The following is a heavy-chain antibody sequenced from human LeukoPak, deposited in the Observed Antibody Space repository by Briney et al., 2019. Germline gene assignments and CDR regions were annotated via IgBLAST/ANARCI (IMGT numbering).Heavy chain of an antibody. CDR2: ISAYNGNT. Sequence: ASVKVSCKASGYTFTSYGIGWVRQAPGQGLEWMGWISAYNGNTNYAQKLQGRVTMTTDTSTSTAYMELRSLRSDDTAVYYCARDGRLYDYVWGSYRSNWFDPWGQGTLVTVSS. D-gene: IGHD3-16*02. J-gene: IGHJ5*02. CDR1: GYTFTSYG. V-gene: IGHV1-18*01. CDR3: ARDGRLYDYVWGSYRSNWFDP.